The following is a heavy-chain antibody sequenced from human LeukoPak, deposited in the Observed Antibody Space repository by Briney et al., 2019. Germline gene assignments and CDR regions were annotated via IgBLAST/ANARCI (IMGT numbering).Heavy chain of an antibody. D-gene: IGHD3-22*01. CDR2: ISYDGSNK. V-gene: IGHV3-30*18. CDR1: GFTFSSYG. J-gene: IGHJ4*02. Sequence: PGGSLRLSCAASGFTFSSYGMHWVRQAPGKGLEWVAVISYDGSNKYYADSVKGRFTISRDNSKNTLYLQMNSLRAEDTAVYYCAKAPDSSGYWFDYWGQGTLVTVSS. CDR3: AKAPDSSGYWFDY.